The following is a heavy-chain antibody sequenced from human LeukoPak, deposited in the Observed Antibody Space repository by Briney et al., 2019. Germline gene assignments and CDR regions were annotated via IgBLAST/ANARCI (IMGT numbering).Heavy chain of an antibody. J-gene: IGHJ5*02. CDR3: ARVVKEAGTVNWFDP. D-gene: IGHD3-16*02. V-gene: IGHV4-39*07. Sequence: SETLSLTCTVSGGSISSSSYYWGWIRQPPGKGLEWIGSIYYSGYTYYNPSLKSRVTISVDTSKNQFSLKLSSVTAADTAIYYCARVVKEAGTVNWFDPWGQGTLVTVSS. CDR2: IYYSGYT. CDR1: GGSISSSSYY.